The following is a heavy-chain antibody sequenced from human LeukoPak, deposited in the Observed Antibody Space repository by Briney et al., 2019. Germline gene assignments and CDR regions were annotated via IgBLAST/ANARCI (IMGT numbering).Heavy chain of an antibody. J-gene: IGHJ3*02. CDR1: GGSISSYY. V-gene: IGHV4-59*01. CDR2: IYYSGST. Sequence: SETLSLTCTVSGGSISSYYWSWIRQPPGKGLEWIGYIYYSGSTNYNPSLKSRVTISVDTSKNQFSLKLSSVTAADTAVYYCARAWYYYDRSGYNYEAFDIWGQGTMVTVSS. CDR3: ARAWYYYDRSGYNYEAFDI. D-gene: IGHD3-22*01.